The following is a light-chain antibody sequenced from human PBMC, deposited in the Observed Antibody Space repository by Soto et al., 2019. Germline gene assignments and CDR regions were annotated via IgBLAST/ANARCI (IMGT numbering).Light chain of an antibody. CDR3: QQANSFPFT. V-gene: IGKV1-12*01. CDR1: QGISRW. J-gene: IGKJ3*01. Sequence: DIQMTQLPSSMSASVGDRVTITCRASQGISRWLAWYHQKPGKAPNLLIYSASTLHSGVPSRFSGSGSGTDFTLTISSLQPEDFGTYYCQQANSFPFTFGPGTKVDMK. CDR2: SAS.